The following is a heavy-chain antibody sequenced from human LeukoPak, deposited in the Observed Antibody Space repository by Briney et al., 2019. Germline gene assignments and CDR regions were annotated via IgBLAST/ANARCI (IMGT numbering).Heavy chain of an antibody. CDR3: ARDQTAVAGTLFEY. D-gene: IGHD6-19*01. V-gene: IGHV3-7*05. CDR1: GFTFSSYW. J-gene: IGHJ4*02. Sequence: PGGSLRLSCAASGFTFSSYWMSWVRQAPGKGLEWVANIKQDGSEKYYVDSVKGRFTISRDNAKNSLYLQMNSLRAEDTAVYYCARDQTAVAGTLFEYWGQGTLVIVSS. CDR2: IKQDGSEK.